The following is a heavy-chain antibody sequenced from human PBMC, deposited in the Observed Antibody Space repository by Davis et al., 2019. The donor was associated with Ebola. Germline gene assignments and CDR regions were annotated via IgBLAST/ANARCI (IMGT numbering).Heavy chain of an antibody. CDR1: GFTFSTSE. CDR3: ARDRGGTNWNYSDY. V-gene: IGHV3-48*03. CDR2: IDTSGGST. D-gene: IGHD1-20*01. J-gene: IGHJ4*02. Sequence: GESLKISCAASGFTFSTSEMNWVRQAPGKGLEWISFIDTSGGSTNYADSVKGRFTISRDNAQNLLFLEMNSLRAEDTAVYYCARDRGGTNWNYSDYWGQGTLVTVSS.